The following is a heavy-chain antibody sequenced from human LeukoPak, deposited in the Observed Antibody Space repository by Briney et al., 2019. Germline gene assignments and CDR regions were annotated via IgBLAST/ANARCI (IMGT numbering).Heavy chain of an antibody. CDR2: IKQDGGEK. CDR3: ARDGKQHLPSPFDY. Sequence: GGSLRLSCAASGFTFSSYWMSWVRQAPGKGLEWVANIKQDGGEKYYVDSVKGRFTIPRDNAKNSLYLQMNSLRAEDTAVYYCARDGKQHLPSPFDYWGQGTLVTASS. J-gene: IGHJ4*02. D-gene: IGHD6-13*01. CDR1: GFTFSSYW. V-gene: IGHV3-7*01.